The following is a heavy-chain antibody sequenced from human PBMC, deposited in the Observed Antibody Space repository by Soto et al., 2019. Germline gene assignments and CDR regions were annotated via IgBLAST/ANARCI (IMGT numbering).Heavy chain of an antibody. Sequence: PGGSLRLSCAASGFTFRSYAMSWVRQAPGKGLEWVSGIGGSGISTHYADSVKGRFTVSRDNSKNTLYLQMNSLRAEDTAVYNCAKEPVGPDWYFDLWGRGTLVTVYS. J-gene: IGHJ2*01. V-gene: IGHV3-23*01. CDR3: AKEPVGPDWYFDL. CDR1: GFTFRSYA. CDR2: IGGSGIST.